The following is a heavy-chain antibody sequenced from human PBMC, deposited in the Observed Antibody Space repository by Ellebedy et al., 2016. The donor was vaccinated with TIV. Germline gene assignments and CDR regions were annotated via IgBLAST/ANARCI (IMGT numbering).Heavy chain of an antibody. J-gene: IGHJ5*02. CDR2: IKQDGSEK. CDR3: AGIADVRFDP. V-gene: IGHV3-7*01. Sequence: PGGSLRLSCATSGFSFNNFAMSWVRQAPGKGLEWVANIKQDGSEKYYLDSVKGRFTISRDNAKNSLYLQMNSLRAEDTAVYYCAGIADVRFDPWGQGTLVSVSS. D-gene: IGHD3-10*02. CDR1: GFSFNNFA.